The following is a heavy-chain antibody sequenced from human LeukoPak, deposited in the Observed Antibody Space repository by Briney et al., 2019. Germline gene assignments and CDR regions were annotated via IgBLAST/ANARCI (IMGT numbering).Heavy chain of an antibody. D-gene: IGHD1-26*01. J-gene: IGHJ4*02. CDR2: ISDSGST. Sequence: SETLSLTSTVSGGSISSGDYYWSWIRQPPRDGRGWIGYISDSGSTYYTPSLKSRVTISADTSKSQCSLKLSSVTAADTAVYYCASGKWGYWGKGTRVTVS. V-gene: IGHV4-30-4*08. CDR3: ASGKWGY. CDR1: GGSISSGDYY.